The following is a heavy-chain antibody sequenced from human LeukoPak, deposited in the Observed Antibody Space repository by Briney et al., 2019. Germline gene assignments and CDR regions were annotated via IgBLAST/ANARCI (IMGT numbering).Heavy chain of an antibody. CDR1: GYTFTSYD. CDR2: MNPNSGNT. D-gene: IGHD6-13*01. V-gene: IGHV1-8*01. Sequence: ASVKVSCKASGYTFTSYDINWVRQATGQGLEWMGWMNPNSGNTGYAQKFQGRVTMTRNTSISTAYMELSSLRSEDTVVYYCARGRTKAAAGIRFDYWGQGTLVTVSS. J-gene: IGHJ4*02. CDR3: ARGRTKAAAGIRFDY.